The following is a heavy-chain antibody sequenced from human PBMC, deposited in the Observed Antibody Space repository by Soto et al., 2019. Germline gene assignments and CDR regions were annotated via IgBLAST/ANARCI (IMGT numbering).Heavy chain of an antibody. D-gene: IGHD2-2*01. V-gene: IGHV3-15*07. J-gene: IGHJ5*02. CDR2: IKTNADGGTT. Sequence: GGSLRLSCAPSGFTFNKAWLNCVRQAPGKGLESLARIKTNADGGTTDYAAPVKGRFTISRDDSKNTLYLQMNSLETDDTAVYYCTTDCSSTSCRGDGLFDPWGQGTLVTVSS. CDR3: TTDCSSTSCRGDGLFDP. CDR1: GFTFNKAW.